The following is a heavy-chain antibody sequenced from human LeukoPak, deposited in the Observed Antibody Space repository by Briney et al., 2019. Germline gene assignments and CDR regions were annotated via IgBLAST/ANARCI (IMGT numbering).Heavy chain of an antibody. J-gene: IGHJ5*02. CDR3: AKDAGGYRP. CDR1: GGSISSYY. D-gene: IGHD5-12*01. CDR2: IYYSGST. V-gene: IGHV4-59*01. Sequence: PSETLSLTCTVSGGSISSYYWSWIRQPPGKGLEWIGYIYYSGSTNNNPSLKSRDTISVDTSKNQYSLKLSSVTAADTAVYYGAKDAGGYRPWGKGTLVTVSS.